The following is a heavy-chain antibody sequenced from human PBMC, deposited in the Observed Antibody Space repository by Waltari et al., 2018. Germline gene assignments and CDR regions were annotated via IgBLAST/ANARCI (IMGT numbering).Heavy chain of an antibody. J-gene: IGHJ3*02. D-gene: IGHD5-12*01. CDR2: IIPILGIA. CDR3: ARGSEMATRRGFDAFDI. V-gene: IGHV1-69*10. Sequence: QVQLVQSGAEVKKPGSSVKVSCKASGGTFSSYAISWVRQAPGQGLEWMGGIIPILGIANYAHKLRGRVTVTANKSRSTAYMELSSLRSEDTAVYYCARGSEMATRRGFDAFDIWGQGAVVTVSS. CDR1: GGTFSSYA.